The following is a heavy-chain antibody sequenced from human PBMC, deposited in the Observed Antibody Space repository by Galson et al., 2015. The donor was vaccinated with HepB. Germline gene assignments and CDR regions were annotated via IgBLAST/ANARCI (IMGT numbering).Heavy chain of an antibody. CDR2: ISSSSSYI. J-gene: IGHJ5*02. CDR1: GFTFSSYS. V-gene: IGHV3-21*01. D-gene: IGHD1-7*01. Sequence: SLRLSCAASGFTFSSYSMNWVRQAPGKGLEWVSSISSSSSYIYYADSVKGRFTITRDNAKNSLYLQMNSLRAEDTAVYYCARDRITGTTRGWVDPWGQGTLVTVSS. CDR3: ARDRITGTTRGWVDP.